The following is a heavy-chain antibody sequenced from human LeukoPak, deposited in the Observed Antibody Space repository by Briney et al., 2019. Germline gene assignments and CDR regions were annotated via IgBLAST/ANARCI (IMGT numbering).Heavy chain of an antibody. J-gene: IGHJ4*02. V-gene: IGHV1-69*05. CDR2: IIPIFGTA. Sequence: SVKVSCKASGGTFSSYAISWVRQAPGQGLEWMGRIIPIFGTANYAQKFQGRVTSTKDESTSTAYMELSSLRSQDTAVYYCARGIAAAGTNPFDYWGQGTLVTVYS. CDR1: GGTFSSYA. D-gene: IGHD6-13*01. CDR3: ARGIAAAGTNPFDY.